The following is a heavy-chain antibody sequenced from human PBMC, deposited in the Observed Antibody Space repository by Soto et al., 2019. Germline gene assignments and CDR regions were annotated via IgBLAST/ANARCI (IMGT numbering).Heavy chain of an antibody. CDR1: GDSVSSNIAA. CDR2: TYYRSKWYT. V-gene: IGHV6-1*01. D-gene: IGHD3-10*01. J-gene: IGHJ5*02. Sequence: SQTLSLTCAISGDSVSSNIAAWDWIRQSPSRGLEWLGRTYYRSKWYTDYAVSVRSRIIINPDTSKNQFSLQLKSVTPEDTAVYYCVRDRYSSSGWFDPWGQGTPVTV. CDR3: VRDRYSSSGWFDP.